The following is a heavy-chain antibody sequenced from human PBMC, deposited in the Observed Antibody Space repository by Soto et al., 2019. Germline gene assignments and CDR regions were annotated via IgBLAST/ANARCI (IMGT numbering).Heavy chain of an antibody. CDR1: GGSISSYY. D-gene: IGHD3-3*01. CDR3: ARGDFWSGYYVDY. J-gene: IGHJ4*02. V-gene: IGHV4-59*01. CDR2: IYYSGST. Sequence: SETLSLTCTVSGGSISSYYWSWIRQPPGKGLEWIGYIYYSGSTNYNPSLKSRVTISVDTSKNQFSLKLSSVTAADTAVYYCARGDFWSGYYVDYWGQGTLVTVSS.